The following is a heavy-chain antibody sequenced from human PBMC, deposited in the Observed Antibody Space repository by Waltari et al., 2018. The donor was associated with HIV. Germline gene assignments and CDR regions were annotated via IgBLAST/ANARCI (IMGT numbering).Heavy chain of an antibody. CDR2: IIPILGTQ. CDR3: ARGRTTAPTGGFDY. D-gene: IGHD4-17*01. Sequence: QVQLVQSGAEVKKPGSSVKVSCKASGGTFSSYAINWVRQAPGQGLEWMGLIIPILGTQNHAQKFQGRVTISADKTTSAAFMELSSLTSEDTAIYYCARGRTTAPTGGFDYWGLGTQVSVSS. V-gene: IGHV1-69*04. J-gene: IGHJ4*02. CDR1: GGTFSSYA.